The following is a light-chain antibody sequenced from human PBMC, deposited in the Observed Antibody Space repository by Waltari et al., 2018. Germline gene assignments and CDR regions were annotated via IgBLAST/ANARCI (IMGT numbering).Light chain of an antibody. CDR1: QYIANF. CDR3: QQGYKSPPT. V-gene: IGKV1-39*01. J-gene: IGKJ3*01. CDR2: DAS. Sequence: DVLVTQSPSSLSASVGDRVTITCRARQYIANFLNWYQHMPGKAPWLLIHDASTLQPGVSPRFSGSTSGTDFILTIDNLQPEDFATYYCQQGYKSPPTFGPGTKVDV.